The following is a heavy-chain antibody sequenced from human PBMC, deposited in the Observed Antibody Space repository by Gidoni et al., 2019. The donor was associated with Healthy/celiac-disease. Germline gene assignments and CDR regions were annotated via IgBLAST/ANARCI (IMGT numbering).Heavy chain of an antibody. J-gene: IGHJ4*02. CDR1: GFPLSSYA. Sequence: QVQLVESGGGVVQPGRSLRLSCAASGFPLSSYAMHWVRQAPGKGLEWVAVISYDGSNKYYADSVKGRFTISRDNSKNTLYLQMNSLRAEDTAVYYCARDEAVAGPLFDYWGQGTLVTVSS. V-gene: IGHV3-30*01. CDR3: ARDEAVAGPLFDY. CDR2: ISYDGSNK. D-gene: IGHD6-19*01.